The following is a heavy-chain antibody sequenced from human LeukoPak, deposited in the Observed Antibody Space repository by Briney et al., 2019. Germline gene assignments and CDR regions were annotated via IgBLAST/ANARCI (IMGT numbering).Heavy chain of an antibody. Sequence: ASVKVSCKASGYNISSYGISWVRQAPGQGLEWMGWISAYNGNTKYVGKFQGRVSMTTDTSTRIVYMDLRSLRSDDTAVYYCARDSAEDFYDSSGSYIFDIWGQGTMVTVSS. CDR1: GYNISSYG. CDR2: ISAYNGNT. J-gene: IGHJ3*02. D-gene: IGHD3-22*01. V-gene: IGHV1-18*01. CDR3: ARDSAEDFYDSSGSYIFDI.